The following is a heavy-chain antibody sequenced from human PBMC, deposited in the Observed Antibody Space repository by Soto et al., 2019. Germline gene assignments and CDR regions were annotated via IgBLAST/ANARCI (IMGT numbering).Heavy chain of an antibody. CDR2: IYFSGTT. CDR3: VRGYGGYNHYFDS. Sequence: ETLSLTCSVSCGSITGYYWNWVRQPPGKGLEWIGYIYFSGTTNYNPSLKSRLTISVDTSKNQFSLRLSSVTAADTAVYYCVRGYGGYNHYFDSWGQGTLVTVSS. J-gene: IGHJ4*02. V-gene: IGHV4-59*01. CDR1: CGSITGYY. D-gene: IGHD5-12*01.